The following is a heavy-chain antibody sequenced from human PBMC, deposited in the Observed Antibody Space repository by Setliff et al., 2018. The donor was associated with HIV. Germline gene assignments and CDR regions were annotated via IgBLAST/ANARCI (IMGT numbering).Heavy chain of an antibody. CDR2: ISPYNGDT. Sequence: ASVKVSCKASGYRFNTYGISWVRQAPGQGLEWMGWISPYNGDTRFAQSLQGRVTLTTDTSTNTAYMEMRTLRSDDTAVYFCVKTSPKDGYSSDFWGQGTPVTVSS. CDR1: GYRFNTYG. V-gene: IGHV1-18*01. D-gene: IGHD4-4*01. J-gene: IGHJ4*02. CDR3: VKTSPKDGYSSDF.